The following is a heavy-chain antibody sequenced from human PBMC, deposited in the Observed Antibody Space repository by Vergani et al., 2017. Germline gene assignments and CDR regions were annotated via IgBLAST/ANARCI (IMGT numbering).Heavy chain of an antibody. CDR2: IYYSGST. J-gene: IGHJ3*02. CDR3: ARSADSRGYYDVFDI. Sequence: QVQLQESGPGLVKPSETLSLTCTVSGGSISSYYWSWIRQPPGKGLEWIGYIYYSGSTNYNPSLKSRVTISVDTSKNQFSLKLSSVTAADTAVYYCARSADSRGYYDVFDIWGQGTMVTVSS. D-gene: IGHD3-22*01. V-gene: IGHV4-59*01. CDR1: GGSISSYY.